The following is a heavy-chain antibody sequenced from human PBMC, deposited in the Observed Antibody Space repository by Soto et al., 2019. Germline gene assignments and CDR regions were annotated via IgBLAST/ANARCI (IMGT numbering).Heavy chain of an antibody. V-gene: IGHV4-39*01. CDR3: ARRVAGRFDY. D-gene: IGHD6-19*01. J-gene: IGHJ4*02. CDR1: GGSISSSSYY. Sequence: ASETLSLTCTVSGGSISSSSYYWGWIRQPPGKGLEWIGSIYYSGSTYYNPSLKSRVTISVDTSKNQFSLKLSSVTAADTAVYYCARRVAGRFDYWGQGTLVTVSS. CDR2: IYYSGST.